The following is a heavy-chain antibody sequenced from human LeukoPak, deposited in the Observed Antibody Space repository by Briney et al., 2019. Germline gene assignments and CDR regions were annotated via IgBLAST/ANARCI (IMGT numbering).Heavy chain of an antibody. V-gene: IGHV4-34*01. Sequence: SETLSLTCAVYGGSFSGYCWNWIRQPPGKGLEWIGEINHSGSTNYNPSLKSRVTLSVDTSKNQFSLKLTSVTAADTAVYYCARAYSSSSADYWGQGTLVTVSS. CDR3: ARAYSSSSADY. CDR2: INHSGST. CDR1: GGSFSGYC. J-gene: IGHJ4*02. D-gene: IGHD6-6*01.